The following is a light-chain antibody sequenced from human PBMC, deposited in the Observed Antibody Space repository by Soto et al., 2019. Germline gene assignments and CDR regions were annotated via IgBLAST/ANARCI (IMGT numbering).Light chain of an antibody. CDR3: QQYGSSPWT. Sequence: EIVLTQSPGTLSLSPGERATLSCRASQPISSNYLAWYQQKPGQAPRLLIYASSTRATGIPDRFSGSWSGTDVTLTISRLEPEDFSLYYCQQYGSSPWTFGQGTRVEIK. V-gene: IGKV3-20*01. CDR1: QPISSNY. J-gene: IGKJ1*01. CDR2: ASS.